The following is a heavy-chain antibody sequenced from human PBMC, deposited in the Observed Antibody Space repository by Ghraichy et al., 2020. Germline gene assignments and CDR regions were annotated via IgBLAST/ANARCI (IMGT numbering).Heavy chain of an antibody. CDR3: ARGFSIAAAGTRWLGPFDY. CDR2: INHSGST. Sequence: SQTLSLTCAVYGGSFSGYYWSWIRQPPGKGLEWIGEINHSGSTNYNPSLKSRVTISVDTSKNQFSLKLSSVTAADTAVYYCARGFSIAAAGTRWLGPFDYWGQGTLVTVSS. D-gene: IGHD6-13*01. V-gene: IGHV4-34*01. CDR1: GGSFSGYY. J-gene: IGHJ4*02.